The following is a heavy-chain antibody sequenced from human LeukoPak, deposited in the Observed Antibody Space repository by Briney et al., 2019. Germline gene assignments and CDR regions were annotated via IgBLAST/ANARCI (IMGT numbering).Heavy chain of an antibody. Sequence: GGSLRLSCAASGFTFSSYSMNWVRQAPGKGLVWVSRIKSDGSNYYADSVKGRFTIFRDNAKNTLYLQMNSLRAEDTAVYYCARGMSGYYGMDVWGQGTTVTVSS. CDR1: GFTFSSYS. J-gene: IGHJ6*02. CDR2: IKSDGSN. CDR3: ARGMSGYYGMDV. V-gene: IGHV3-74*01.